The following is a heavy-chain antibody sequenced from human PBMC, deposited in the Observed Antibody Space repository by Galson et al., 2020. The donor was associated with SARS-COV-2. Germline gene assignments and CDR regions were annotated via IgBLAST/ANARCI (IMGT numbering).Heavy chain of an antibody. D-gene: IGHD6-13*01. CDR3: AKERQWQQYYFDN. Sequence: QAGGSLRLSCAASGFTFSSYGMHWVRQAPGKGLEWVAHISYDANNRYYADSVKGRFTMSRDNSKSTLYVQMNSLREEDTAVYYCAKERQWQQYYFDNWGQGILVTVSS. CDR1: GFTFSSYG. CDR2: ISYDANNR. J-gene: IGHJ4*02. V-gene: IGHV3-30*18.